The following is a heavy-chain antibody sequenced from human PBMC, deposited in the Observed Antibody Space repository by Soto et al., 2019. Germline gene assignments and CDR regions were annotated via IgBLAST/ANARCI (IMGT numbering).Heavy chain of an antibody. CDR2: ISWNSGFI. V-gene: IGHV3-9*01. D-gene: IGHD6-19*01. CDR1: GFKFDDYA. Sequence: EVELVESGGGLVQPGRSLRLSCVASGFKFDDYAMHWVRQVPGKGLEWVSGISWNSGFIAYADSVKGRFTISRDNAEESVYLEVNSLPPEDTAFYYCAKDRTNSGWFLHSQYLGEGALVSGSS. J-gene: IGHJ1*01. CDR3: AKDRTNSGWFLHSQY.